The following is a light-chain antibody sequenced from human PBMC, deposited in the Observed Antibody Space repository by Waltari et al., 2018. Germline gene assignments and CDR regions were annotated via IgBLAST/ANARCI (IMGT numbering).Light chain of an antibody. J-gene: IGKJ4*01. Sequence: EIVMTQSPATLSVSPGERITLSCKASQGIDNNLAWYQQKPGQAPRLLIYAASTRATDVPARFRGSGSGTEFTLTISSLQSEDCGVFYCQQYNRWPPLTFGGGTKVEIK. CDR2: AAS. CDR1: QGIDNN. V-gene: IGKV3-15*01. CDR3: QQYNRWPPLT.